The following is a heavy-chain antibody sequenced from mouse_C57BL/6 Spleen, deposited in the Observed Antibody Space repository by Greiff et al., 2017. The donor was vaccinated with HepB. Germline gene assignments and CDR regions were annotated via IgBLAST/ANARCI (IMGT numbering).Heavy chain of an antibody. Sequence: EVKLMESGPGLVKPSQSLSLTCTVTGYSITSGYGWNWIRQFPGNKLEWMCYIRYSGSTNYNPSLKSRISITRDTSNNQFFLQLNSLTTEDTATYYCARTARIKYWGQGTTLTVSS. D-gene: IGHD1-2*01. V-gene: IGHV3-1*02. CDR2: IRYSGST. CDR1: GYSITSGYG. J-gene: IGHJ2*01. CDR3: ARTARIKY.